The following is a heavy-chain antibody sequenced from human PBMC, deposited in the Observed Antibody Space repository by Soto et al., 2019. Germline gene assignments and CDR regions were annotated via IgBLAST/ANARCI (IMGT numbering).Heavy chain of an antibody. CDR3: ARASDPSSSWPSLDY. J-gene: IGHJ4*02. CDR2: IYYTGST. Sequence: KSSETLSLTCTVSGGSVSSGSYFWYWIRQPPGKGLEWIGYIYYTGSTTYNPSLKSRVTISVDTSKNHFSLRLSSVTAADTAVYYCARASDPSSSWPSLDYWGQGTLVTVSS. V-gene: IGHV4-61*03. D-gene: IGHD6-13*01. CDR1: GGSVSSGSYF.